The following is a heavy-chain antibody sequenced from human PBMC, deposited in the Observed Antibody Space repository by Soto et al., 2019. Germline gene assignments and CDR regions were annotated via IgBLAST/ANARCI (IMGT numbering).Heavy chain of an antibody. D-gene: IGHD3-9*01. Sequence: QVQLVQSGAEVKKPGSSVKVACKASGGPFSSYTISWVRQAPGQGLEWMGRIIPILGIANYAQKFQGRVTITADKCTSTADMELSSLSSEDAAVYYGASTCDILTGFDYWGEGTLVTVSS. J-gene: IGHJ4*02. V-gene: IGHV1-69*02. CDR2: IIPILGIA. CDR1: GGPFSSYT. CDR3: ASTCDILTGFDY.